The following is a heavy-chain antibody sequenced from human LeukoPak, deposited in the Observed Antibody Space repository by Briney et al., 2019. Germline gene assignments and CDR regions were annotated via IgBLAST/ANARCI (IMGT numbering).Heavy chain of an antibody. CDR2: IYTSGST. V-gene: IGHV4-4*09. J-gene: IGHJ4*02. D-gene: IGHD6-6*01. Sequence: PSETLSLTCTVSGDSISSYYWSWIRQPPGKGLEWIGDIYTSGSTNYNPSLKSRVTISVDTSKNQFPLKLSSVTAADTAVYYCARKYSSSSFFDYWGQGTLVTVSS. CDR3: ARKYSSSSFFDY. CDR1: GDSISSYY.